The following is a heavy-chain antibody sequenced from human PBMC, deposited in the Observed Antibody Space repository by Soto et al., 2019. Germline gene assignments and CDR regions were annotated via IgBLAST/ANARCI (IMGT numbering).Heavy chain of an antibody. Sequence: GGSLRLSCAASGFTFSSYGMHWVRQAPGKGLEWVAVIWYDGSNKYYADSVKGRFTISRDNSKNTLYLQMNSLRAEDTAVYYCARDSGIRGWYYFDYWGQGTLVTVSS. D-gene: IGHD6-19*01. CDR2: IWYDGSNK. CDR1: GFTFSSYG. CDR3: ARDSGIRGWYYFDY. J-gene: IGHJ4*02. V-gene: IGHV3-33*01.